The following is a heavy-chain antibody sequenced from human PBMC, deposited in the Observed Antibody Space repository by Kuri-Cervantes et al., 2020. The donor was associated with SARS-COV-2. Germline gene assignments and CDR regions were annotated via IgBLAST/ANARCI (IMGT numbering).Heavy chain of an antibody. Sequence: SETLSLTCAVYGESFIGYYWSWVRQPPGKGLEWIGDINHSGSTYYNPSLKSRVTISVDTSKNQFSLKLSSVTAADTAVYYCARLLDIGGGDYWGQGTLVTVSS. V-gene: IGHV4-34*01. CDR1: GESFIGYY. CDR3: ARLLDIGGGDY. J-gene: IGHJ4*02. CDR2: INHSGST. D-gene: IGHD1-1*01.